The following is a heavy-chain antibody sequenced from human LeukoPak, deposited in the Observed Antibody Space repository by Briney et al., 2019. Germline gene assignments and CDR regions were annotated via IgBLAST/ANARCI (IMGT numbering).Heavy chain of an antibody. CDR2: ISSSGSTI. Sequence: GGSLRLSCAASGFTFRSYSMNWVRQAPGKGLEWVSYISSSGSTIYYADSVKGRFTISRDNAKNSLYLQMNSLRAEDTAVYYCAELGITMIGGVWGKGTTVTISS. J-gene: IGHJ6*04. CDR1: GFTFRSYS. V-gene: IGHV3-48*04. D-gene: IGHD3-10*02. CDR3: AELGITMIGGV.